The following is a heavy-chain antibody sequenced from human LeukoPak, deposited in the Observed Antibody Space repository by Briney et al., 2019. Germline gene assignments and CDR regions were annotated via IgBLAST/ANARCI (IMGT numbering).Heavy chain of an antibody. D-gene: IGHD3-10*01. CDR3: ARDARYYYGSGSYYNHFDY. Sequence: GGSLRLSCAASGFTFSSYWMSWVRQAPGKGLEWVAHIKQDGSEKYYVDSVKGRFTISRDNAKNSLYLQMNSLRAEDTAVYYCARDARYYYGSGSYYNHFDYWGQGTLVTVSS. V-gene: IGHV3-7*01. CDR2: IKQDGSEK. CDR1: GFTFSSYW. J-gene: IGHJ4*02.